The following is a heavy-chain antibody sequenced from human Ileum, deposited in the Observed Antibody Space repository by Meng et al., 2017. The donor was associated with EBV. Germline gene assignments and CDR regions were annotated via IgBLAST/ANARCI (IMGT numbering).Heavy chain of an antibody. CDR2: TNENGRTT. V-gene: IGHV3-74*01. CDR1: GFSFSRYW. CDR3: SRDLAGSDDD. D-gene: IGHD6-25*01. J-gene: IGHJ4*02. Sequence: EGQLVESGGALVQPGGSRRLSCAASGFSFSRYWMHWVRQAPGKGLVWVSRTNENGRTTDYADSVKGRFTISRDNTKNILYLQMDSLRAEDTAVYFCSRDLAGSDDDWGQGTLVTVSS.